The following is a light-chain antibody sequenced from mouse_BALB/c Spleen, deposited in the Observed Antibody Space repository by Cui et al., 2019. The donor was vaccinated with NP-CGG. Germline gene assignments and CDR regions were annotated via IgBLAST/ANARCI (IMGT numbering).Light chain of an antibody. Sequence: VVTQESALTTSPGETVTLTCRSSTGAVTTNNYANWVQEKPDHLFTGLIGGTNNRAPGVPASFSGSLIGDKAALTITGAQTEDEAIYFCALWYSNHWVFGGGTKLTVL. J-gene: IGLJ1*01. CDR2: GTN. V-gene: IGLV1*01. CDR3: ALWYSNHWV. CDR1: TGAVTTNNY.